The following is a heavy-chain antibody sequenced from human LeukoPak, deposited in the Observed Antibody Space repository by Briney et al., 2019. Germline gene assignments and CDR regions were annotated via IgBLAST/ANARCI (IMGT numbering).Heavy chain of an antibody. D-gene: IGHD3-22*01. CDR2: ISYGGSNK. J-gene: IGHJ3*02. CDR1: GFTFSSYA. CDR3: ARLLTYYDSSGYYVGFGAFDI. V-gene: IGHV3-30-3*01. Sequence: GRSLRLSCAASGFTFSSYAMHWVRQAPGKGLEWVAVISYGGSNKYYADSVKGRFTISRDNSKNTLYLQMNSLRAEDTAVYYCARLLTYYDSSGYYVGFGAFDIWGQGTMVTVSS.